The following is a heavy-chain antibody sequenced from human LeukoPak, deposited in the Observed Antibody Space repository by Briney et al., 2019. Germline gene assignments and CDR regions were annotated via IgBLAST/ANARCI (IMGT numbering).Heavy chain of an antibody. J-gene: IGHJ3*02. D-gene: IGHD1-26*01. CDR3: ARLMRRFLRWEPLRDAFDI. V-gene: IGHV1-69*13. CDR2: IIPIFGTA. Sequence: ASVKVSCKASGGTFSSYAISWVRQAPGQGLEWMGGIIPIFGTANYAQKSQGRVTITADESTSTAYMELSSLRSEDTAVYYCARLMRRFLRWEPLRDAFDIWGQGTMVTVSS. CDR1: GGTFSSYA.